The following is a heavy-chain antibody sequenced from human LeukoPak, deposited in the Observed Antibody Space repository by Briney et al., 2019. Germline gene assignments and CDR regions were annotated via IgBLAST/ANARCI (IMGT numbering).Heavy chain of an antibody. V-gene: IGHV3-30-3*01. CDR1: GFTFSSYA. D-gene: IGHD2-2*01. CDR3: AREAPEDCSSTSCYGENWFDP. J-gene: IGHJ5*02. CDR2: ISYDGSNK. Sequence: PGGSLRLSCAPSGFTFSSYAMHWVRQAPGKGLEWVAVISYDGSNKYYADSVKGRFTISRDNSKNTLYLQMNSLRAEDTAVYYCAREAPEDCSSTSCYGENWFDPWGQGTLVTVSS.